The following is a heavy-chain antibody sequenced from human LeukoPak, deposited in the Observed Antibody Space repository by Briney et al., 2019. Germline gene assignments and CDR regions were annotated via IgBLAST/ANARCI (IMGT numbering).Heavy chain of an antibody. CDR1: GYTFTGYF. CDR2: INPNSGGT. D-gene: IGHD5-24*01. CDR3: ARDLGSRDGYNPPNLFDN. J-gene: IGHJ4*02. Sequence: ASVKVSCKASGYTFTGYFLHWVRQAPGQGLEWMGWINPNSGGTKYAQKFQGRVTMTRDTSISTAYMELSSLRSEDTAVYYCARDLGSRDGYNPPNLFDNWGQGTLVTVSS. V-gene: IGHV1-2*02.